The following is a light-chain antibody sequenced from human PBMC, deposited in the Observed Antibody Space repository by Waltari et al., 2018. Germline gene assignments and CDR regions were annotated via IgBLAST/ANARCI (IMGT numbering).Light chain of an antibody. CDR1: SSAIGYYDY. V-gene: IGLV2-8*01. Sequence: QSALTQPPSASGSPGESVTISCPGTSSAIGYYDYVSWYQQHPGKAPKLMIYEVIKRPSGVPDRFSGSKSGNTASLTVSGLQAEDEADYYCCSYAGTNNFYVFGTGTKVTVL. CDR2: EVI. J-gene: IGLJ1*01. CDR3: CSYAGTNNFYV.